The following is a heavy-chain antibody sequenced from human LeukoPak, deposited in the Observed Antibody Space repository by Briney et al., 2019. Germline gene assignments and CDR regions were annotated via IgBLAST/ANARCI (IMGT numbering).Heavy chain of an antibody. J-gene: IGHJ4*02. Sequence: GGSLRLSCTASGFKFGDYAMSWVRQAPGKGLEWVGFIRSKAYGGTTEYAASVKGRFTISRDDSKSIAYLQMNSLKTEDTAVYYCTGSFGQLTFFDYWGQGTLVTVSS. V-gene: IGHV3-49*04. CDR3: TGSFGQLTFFDY. CDR2: IRSKAYGGTT. CDR1: GFKFGDYA. D-gene: IGHD3-10*01.